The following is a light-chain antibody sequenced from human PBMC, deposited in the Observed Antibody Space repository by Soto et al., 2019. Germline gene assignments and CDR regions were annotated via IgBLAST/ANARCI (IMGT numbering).Light chain of an antibody. CDR2: DVT. CDR1: SSDVGDFNY. CDR3: SSYSSSTTHVV. Sequence: QSALTQPASVSGSPGRSVTISCTGTSSDVGDFNYVSWYQHLPGRAPKLIIYDVTNRPSGISYRFSASKSGRTASLTISGLQAGDEADYYCSSYSSSTTHVVFGGGTKVTVL. J-gene: IGLJ2*01. V-gene: IGLV2-14*03.